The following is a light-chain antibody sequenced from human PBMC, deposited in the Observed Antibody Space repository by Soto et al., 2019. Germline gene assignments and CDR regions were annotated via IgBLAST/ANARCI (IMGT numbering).Light chain of an antibody. V-gene: IGKV1-39*01. CDR1: QSISNY. J-gene: IGKJ4*01. Sequence: DMEMTQSPSSLSASVGDRVTITCRASQSISNYLNWYQHKPGKVPKLLIYAASSLQSGVPTRFSGSGSGTDFTLTFNSLQPEDFATYYCQQSYGTPLTFGGGTKIEIK. CDR3: QQSYGTPLT. CDR2: AAS.